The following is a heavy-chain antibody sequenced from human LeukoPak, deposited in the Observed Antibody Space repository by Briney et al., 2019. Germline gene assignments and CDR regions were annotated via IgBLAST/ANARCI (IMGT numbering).Heavy chain of an antibody. V-gene: IGHV3-7*01. Sequence: GGSLRLSCAASEFIFSGYWMNWVRQAPGKGLEWVANIKQDGSEKQYVDSVRGRFTISRDNAKNPLYLQMNSLRVEDTAVYYCARDGFVGAADYWGQGTLVTVSS. CDR2: IKQDGSEK. D-gene: IGHD6-13*01. J-gene: IGHJ4*02. CDR3: ARDGFVGAADY. CDR1: EFIFSGYW.